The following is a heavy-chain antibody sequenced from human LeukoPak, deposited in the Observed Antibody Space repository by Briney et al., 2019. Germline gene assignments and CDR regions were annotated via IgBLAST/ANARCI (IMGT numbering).Heavy chain of an antibody. Sequence: SETLSLTCAVYGGSFSGYYWSWIRQPPRKGLEWIGKINHSGSTNYNPSLKSRVTISVDTSKNQFSLKLSSVTAADTAVYYCARPRGRRFGELCLFDYWGQGTLVTVSS. D-gene: IGHD3-10*01. J-gene: IGHJ4*02. CDR2: INHSGST. CDR1: GGSFSGYY. V-gene: IGHV4-34*01. CDR3: ARPRGRRFGELCLFDY.